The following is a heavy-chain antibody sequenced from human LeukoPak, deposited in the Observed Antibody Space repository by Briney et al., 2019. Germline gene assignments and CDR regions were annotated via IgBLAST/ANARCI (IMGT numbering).Heavy chain of an antibody. CDR2: ISYDGSNK. Sequence: PGRSLRLSCAASGFTFSSYGMHWVRQAPGKGLEWVAVISYDGSNKYYADSVKGRFTISRDNSKNTLYLQMNSLRAEDTAVYYCAKGTPGWSHAEYFQHWGQGTLVTVSS. CDR1: GFTFSSYG. CDR3: AKGTPGWSHAEYFQH. V-gene: IGHV3-30*18. D-gene: IGHD6-19*01. J-gene: IGHJ1*01.